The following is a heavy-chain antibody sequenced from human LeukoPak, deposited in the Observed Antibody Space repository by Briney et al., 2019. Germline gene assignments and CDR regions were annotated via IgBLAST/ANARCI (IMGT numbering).Heavy chain of an antibody. Sequence: SETLSLTCTVSGGSISSSSYYWGWIRQPPGKGLEWIGSIYYSGSTYYNPSLKSRVTISVDTSKNQFSLKPSSVTAADTAVYYCARQRGNLQLFDPWGQGTLVTVSS. CDR1: GGSISSSSYY. CDR3: ARQRGNLQLFDP. J-gene: IGHJ5*02. D-gene: IGHD2-2*01. CDR2: IYYSGST. V-gene: IGHV4-39*01.